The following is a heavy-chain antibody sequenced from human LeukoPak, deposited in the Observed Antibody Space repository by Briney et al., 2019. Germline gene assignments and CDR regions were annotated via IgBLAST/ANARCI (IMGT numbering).Heavy chain of an antibody. V-gene: IGHV1-18*01. CDR3: ASSPPEYCSSTSCYSGADY. CDR1: GYTFTSYG. Sequence: GASVKVSCKASGYTFTSYGISWVRQAPGQGLEWMGWISAYNGNTNYAQKLQGRVTMTTDTSTSTAYMELSSLRSEDTAVYYCASSPPEYCSSTSCYSGADYWGQGTLVTVSS. J-gene: IGHJ4*02. CDR2: ISAYNGNT. D-gene: IGHD2-2*01.